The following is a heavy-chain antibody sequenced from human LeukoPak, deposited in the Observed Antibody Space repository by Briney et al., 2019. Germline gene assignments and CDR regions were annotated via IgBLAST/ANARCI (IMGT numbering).Heavy chain of an antibody. CDR2: TSSDGSQK. D-gene: IGHD3-10*01. CDR1: GFAFSTYG. Sequence: PGTSLRLSCAASGFAFSTYGMHWVRQAPGKGLEWVAVTSSDGSQKNYADSVKGRFTISRDNSKNTLYLQMNSLRAEDTVVYYCAKKSPGTYYAPPDYWGQGTLVTVSS. V-gene: IGHV3-30*18. CDR3: AKKSPGTYYAPPDY. J-gene: IGHJ4*02.